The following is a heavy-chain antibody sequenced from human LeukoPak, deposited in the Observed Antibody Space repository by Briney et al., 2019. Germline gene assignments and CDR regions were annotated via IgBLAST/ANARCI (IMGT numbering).Heavy chain of an antibody. CDR2: ISGSGGST. J-gene: IGHJ3*02. D-gene: IGHD2-21*01. V-gene: IGHV3-23*01. CDR1: GFTFSSYA. CDR3: ARSLIADGAFDI. Sequence: GGSLRLSCAASGFTFSSYAMSWVRQAPGKGLEWVSAISGSGGSTYYADSVKGRFTISRDNAKNSLFLHMNSLRAEDTAVYYCARSLIADGAFDIWGQGTMVTVSS.